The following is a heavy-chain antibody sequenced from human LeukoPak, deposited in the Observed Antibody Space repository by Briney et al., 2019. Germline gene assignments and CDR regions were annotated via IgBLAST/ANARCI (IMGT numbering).Heavy chain of an antibody. D-gene: IGHD3-10*01. J-gene: IGHJ4*02. Sequence: GGSLRLSCAASGFTFSSYEMKWVRQAPGKGLEWVSYISGSGSTIYYADSVKGRFTISRDNAKNSLYLQMNSLRAEDTAVYYCARVGEFDYWGQGTQVTVSS. V-gene: IGHV3-48*03. CDR2: ISGSGSTI. CDR1: GFTFSSYE. CDR3: ARVGEFDY.